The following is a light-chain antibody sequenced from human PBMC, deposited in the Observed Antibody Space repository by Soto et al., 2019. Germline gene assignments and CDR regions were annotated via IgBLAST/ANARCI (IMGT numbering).Light chain of an antibody. CDR2: AAS. V-gene: IGKV1-6*01. CDR1: QAIRDD. Sequence: QMTQSPSSLSASVGDRVTITCRASQAIRDDLAWYQQKPGKAPNLLIYAASTLQSGVPSRLSASGTGTDFTLTISSLQPEDFATYYCLQDYNYPRTFGQGTKVEI. CDR3: LQDYNYPRT. J-gene: IGKJ1*01.